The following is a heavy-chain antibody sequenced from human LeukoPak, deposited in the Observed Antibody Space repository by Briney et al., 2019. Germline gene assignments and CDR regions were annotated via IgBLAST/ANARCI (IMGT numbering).Heavy chain of an antibody. J-gene: IGHJ4*02. CDR1: GYTFTGYC. Sequence: GASVKVSCKASGYTFTGYCMHWVRQAPGQGLEWMGRINPNTGGTNYAQKFQGRVTMTRDTSISTAYMELSRLRSDDTAVFYCARDHLRGESTGGYHFDYWGQGTLVTVSS. CDR2: INPNTGGT. CDR3: ARDHLRGESTGGYHFDY. D-gene: IGHD3-16*02. V-gene: IGHV1-2*06.